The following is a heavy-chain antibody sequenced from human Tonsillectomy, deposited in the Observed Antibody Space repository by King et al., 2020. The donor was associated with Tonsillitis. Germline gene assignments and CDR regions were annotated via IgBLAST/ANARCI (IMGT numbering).Heavy chain of an antibody. CDR1: GGTFSSYA. D-gene: IGHD2-15*01. CDR3: ARGYCSGGSCYLAGDRDYFDY. J-gene: IGHJ4*02. V-gene: IGHV1-69*01. CDR2: IIPFFGTA. Sequence: VQLVESGAEVKKPGSSVKVSCKASGGTFSSYAISWVRQAPGQGLEWMGGIIPFFGTANYAQKFQGRVAITADESTSTAYVALSSLRSEDTAVYYCARGYCSGGSCYLAGDRDYFDYWGQGTLVTVSS.